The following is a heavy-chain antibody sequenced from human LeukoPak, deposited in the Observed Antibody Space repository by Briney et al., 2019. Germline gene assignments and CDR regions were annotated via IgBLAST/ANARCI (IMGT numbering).Heavy chain of an antibody. CDR1: GFSLSNARMG. D-gene: IGHD2-2*01. CDR3: ARAYCDSISCYRLAPYYFDF. V-gene: IGHV2-26*01. Sequence: ESGPVLVKPTETLTLTCTVSGFSLSNARMGVSWIRQPPGKALVWLAHIFSDDEKSYSTSLKSRLTISKDTSKSQVVLTMTNMDPVDTATYYCARAYCDSISCYRLAPYYFDFWGQGTPVTVSS. J-gene: IGHJ4*02. CDR2: IFSDDEK.